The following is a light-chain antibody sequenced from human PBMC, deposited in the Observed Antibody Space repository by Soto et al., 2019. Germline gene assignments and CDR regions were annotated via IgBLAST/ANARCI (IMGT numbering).Light chain of an antibody. Sequence: DIQMTQSPSTLSASIGDRVTITCRASQSISRWLVWYQQKPGKAPKLLIYDASSLESGVPSRFSGSGSGTEFTLTISSLQPDDFATYYCQQYYSYRMFGQGTKVEIK. CDR3: QQYYSYRM. CDR2: DAS. CDR1: QSISRW. V-gene: IGKV1-5*01. J-gene: IGKJ1*01.